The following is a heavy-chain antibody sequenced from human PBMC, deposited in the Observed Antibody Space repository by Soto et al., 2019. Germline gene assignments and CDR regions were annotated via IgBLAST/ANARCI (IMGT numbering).Heavy chain of an antibody. D-gene: IGHD2-15*01. Sequence: ASVKVSCKASGYTFTHYGISWGRQAPGQGLEWMGWISPYNGNTAYAQDLQGRVTMTTDTFTATAYMELRSLRSDDTAVYYCARVVVGAANNFFDPWGQGTLVTVSP. CDR2: ISPYNGNT. J-gene: IGHJ5*02. V-gene: IGHV1-18*01. CDR3: ARVVVGAANNFFDP. CDR1: GYTFTHYG.